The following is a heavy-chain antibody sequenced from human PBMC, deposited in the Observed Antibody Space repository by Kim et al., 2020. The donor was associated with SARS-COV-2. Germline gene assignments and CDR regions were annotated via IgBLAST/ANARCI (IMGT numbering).Heavy chain of an antibody. V-gene: IGHV3-30*01. J-gene: IGHJ4*02. D-gene: IGHD3-10*01. CDR3: ARGYYYGSGSYLPSNY. Sequence: SVKGRFTISRDNSKNTLYLQMNSLRAEDTAVYYCARGYYYGSGSYLPSNYWGQGTLVTVSS.